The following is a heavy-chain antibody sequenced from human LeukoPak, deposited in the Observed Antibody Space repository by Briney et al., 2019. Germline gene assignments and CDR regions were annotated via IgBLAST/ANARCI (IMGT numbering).Heavy chain of an antibody. V-gene: IGHV4-38-2*02. D-gene: IGHD2-15*01. CDR2: IFHTGDV. CDR3: AKVVASTSIDS. Sequence: SETLSLTCTVSGYSINSGYFWGWVRQPPGKGPEWIGSIFHTGDVYYNPSLRSRVTVSVDTSRNQVSLKVTSVTAADTALYYCAKVVASTSIDSWGQGILVTVSS. CDR1: GYSINSGYF. J-gene: IGHJ4*02.